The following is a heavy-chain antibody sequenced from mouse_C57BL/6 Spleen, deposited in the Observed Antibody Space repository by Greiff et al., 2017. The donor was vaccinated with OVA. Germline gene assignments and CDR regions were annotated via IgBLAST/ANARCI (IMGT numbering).Heavy chain of an antibody. V-gene: IGHV14-3*01. CDR1: GFNIKNTY. Sequence: EVKLQQSVAELVRPGASVKLSCTASGFNIKNTYMHWVKQRPEQGLEWIGRIDPANGNTKYAPKFQGKATITADTSSNTAYLQLSSLTSEDTAIYYCASPYYGSSYDYAMDYWGQGTSVTVSS. J-gene: IGHJ4*01. CDR2: IDPANGNT. D-gene: IGHD1-1*01. CDR3: ASPYYGSSYDYAMDY.